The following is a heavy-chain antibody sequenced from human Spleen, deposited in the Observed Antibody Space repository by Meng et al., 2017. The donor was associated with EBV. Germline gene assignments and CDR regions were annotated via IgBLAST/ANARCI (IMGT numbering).Heavy chain of an antibody. CDR2: MNPNTGNT. V-gene: IGHV1-8*01. CDR1: GNTLTSYY. J-gene: IGHJ4*02. D-gene: IGHD3-10*01. Sequence: QGQMVQLGAEGKKPGASVTVSCKASGNTLTSYYTNWGRQATGQGLEWMGWMNPNTGNTAYAPKFQGRVTMTRDTSISTAYMELSSLRFEDTAVYYCASRVQVGGGSGTYYDEGVDYWGQGALVTVSS. CDR3: ASRVQVGGGSGTYYDEGVDY.